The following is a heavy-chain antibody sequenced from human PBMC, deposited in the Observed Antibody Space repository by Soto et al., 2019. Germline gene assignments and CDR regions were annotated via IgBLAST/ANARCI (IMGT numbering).Heavy chain of an antibody. D-gene: IGHD6-19*01. CDR3: ARDGSGPFDS. J-gene: IGHJ5*01. V-gene: IGHV3-66*01. CDR2: IHRVENSKYSDST. Sequence: EVQLVESGGGLIQAGASLRLSCAASGFTVRTNDMSWVRQAPGKGLEWIALIHRVENSKYSDSTYYADSVRDRFTISRDISKNTVDLNMNDRSAEDTAMYYCARDGSGPFDSGGQGSLVTVPS. CDR1: GFTVRTND.